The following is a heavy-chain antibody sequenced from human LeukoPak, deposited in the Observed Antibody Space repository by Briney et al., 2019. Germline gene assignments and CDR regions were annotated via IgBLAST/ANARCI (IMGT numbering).Heavy chain of an antibody. Sequence: PSETLSLTCTVSGGSISSGDYYWSWVRQPPGKGLEWIGEISHSGRSNYDPSFESRVTISIDNSNNHFSLEVTSVTAADTAVYFCARVTATTPFDCWGQGTLVTVSS. CDR2: ISHSGRS. CDR3: ARVTATTPFDC. J-gene: IGHJ4*02. CDR1: GGSISSGDYY. V-gene: IGHV4-4*02. D-gene: IGHD1-20*01.